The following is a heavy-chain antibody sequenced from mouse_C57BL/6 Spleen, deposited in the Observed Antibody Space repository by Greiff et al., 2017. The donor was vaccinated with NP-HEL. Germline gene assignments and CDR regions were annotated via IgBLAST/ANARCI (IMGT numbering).Heavy chain of an antibody. CDR2: FNPGRGGT. Sequence: VQLQQSGAELVRPGTSVKVSCKASGYAFTNYLIDWVKQRPGQGLEWIGVFNPGRGGTNYNEKFKGKATLTADKSSSTAYMQLSSLTSEDSAVYFCARSGDYDGNYFDYWGQGTTLTVSS. CDR1: GYAFTNYL. D-gene: IGHD2-4*01. V-gene: IGHV1-54*01. CDR3: ARSGDYDGNYFDY. J-gene: IGHJ2*01.